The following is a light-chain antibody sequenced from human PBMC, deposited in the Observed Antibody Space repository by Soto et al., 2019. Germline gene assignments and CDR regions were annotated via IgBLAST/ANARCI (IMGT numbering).Light chain of an antibody. Sequence: EIVLTQSPGTLSLSPGERVTLSCRASESVSSNFLAWYQQKPGQAPRLLIYGASSRAAGIPDRFSGSGSGTDFTLTISSLQSEDFAVYYCQQYQHWPLAFGGGTKIDIK. CDR2: GAS. V-gene: IGKV3-20*01. CDR3: QQYQHWPLA. CDR1: ESVSSNF. J-gene: IGKJ4*01.